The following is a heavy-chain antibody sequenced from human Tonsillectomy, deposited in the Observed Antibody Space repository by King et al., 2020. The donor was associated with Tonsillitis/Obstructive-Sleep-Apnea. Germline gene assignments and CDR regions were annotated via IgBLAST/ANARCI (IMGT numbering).Heavy chain of an antibody. CDR2: IYWDDDK. V-gene: IGHV2-5*02. CDR1: GFSLSTSGVG. J-gene: IGHJ3*02. Sequence: TLKESGPTLVKPPQTLTLTCTFSGFSLSTSGVGVGWIRQSPGKALEWLALIYWDDDKRYSPSLKSRLTITKDTSKNQVVLTMTNMDPVDTATYYCAHSLGKFGPGAFDIWGQGTMVTVSS. D-gene: IGHD3-16*01. CDR3: AHSLGKFGPGAFDI.